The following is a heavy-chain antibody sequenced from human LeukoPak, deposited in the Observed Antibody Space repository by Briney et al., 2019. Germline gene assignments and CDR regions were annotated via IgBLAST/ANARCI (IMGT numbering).Heavy chain of an antibody. D-gene: IGHD3-22*01. Sequence: GGSLRLSCAASGFTFSSYEMNWVRQAPGKGLEWVSYISSSGSTIYCADSVKGRFTISRDNAKNSLYLQMNSLRAEDTAVYYCARAEDSSGYHDAFDIWGQGTMVTVSS. V-gene: IGHV3-48*03. CDR2: ISSSGSTI. CDR1: GFTFSSYE. J-gene: IGHJ3*02. CDR3: ARAEDSSGYHDAFDI.